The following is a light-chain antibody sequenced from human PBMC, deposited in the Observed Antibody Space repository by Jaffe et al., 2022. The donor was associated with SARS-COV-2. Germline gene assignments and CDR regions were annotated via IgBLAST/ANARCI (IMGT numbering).Light chain of an antibody. V-gene: IGLV1-47*01. CDR1: ISNIGNNY. Sequence: QSGLTQPPSASGTPGQRVSISCSGSISNIGNNYVYWYQQVPGTAPRLLIYKSTEVPSGVPDRFSGSKSGTSASLAISGLRSEDEADYFCAAWDDSLNGNWVFGGGTRLTVL. J-gene: IGLJ3*02. CDR2: KST. CDR3: AAWDDSLNGNWV.